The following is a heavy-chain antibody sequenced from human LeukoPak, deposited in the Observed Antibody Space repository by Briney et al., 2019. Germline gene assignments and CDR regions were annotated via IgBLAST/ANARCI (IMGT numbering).Heavy chain of an antibody. CDR1: GFTFSDYY. Sequence: GGSLRLSCAASGFTFSDYYMSWIRQAPGKGLEWVSYISSSGSTIYYADSVKGRFTISRDNAKNSLYLQMNSLRAEDTAVYYCAREPNSGSYYLDYWGQGTLVTVSS. CDR2: ISSSGSTI. D-gene: IGHD1-26*01. J-gene: IGHJ4*02. CDR3: AREPNSGSYYLDY. V-gene: IGHV3-11*01.